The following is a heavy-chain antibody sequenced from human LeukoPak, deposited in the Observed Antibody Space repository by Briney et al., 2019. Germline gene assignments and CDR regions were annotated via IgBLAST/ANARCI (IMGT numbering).Heavy chain of an antibody. CDR1: GFTFSSYE. Sequence: GGSLRLSCAASGFTFSSYEMNWVRQAPGKGLEWVSYISSSGSSIYYADSVKGRFTISRDNSKNTLYLQMNSLRAEDTAVYYCAKTAWELGGGEDYWGQGTLVTVSS. J-gene: IGHJ4*02. D-gene: IGHD1-26*01. V-gene: IGHV3-48*03. CDR2: ISSSGSSI. CDR3: AKTAWELGGGEDY.